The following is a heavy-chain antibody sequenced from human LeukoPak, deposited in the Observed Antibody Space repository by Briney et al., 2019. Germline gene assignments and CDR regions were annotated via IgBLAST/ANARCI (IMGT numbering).Heavy chain of an antibody. CDR1: GGTFSSYA. Sequence: GASVTVSCKASGGTFSSYAISWVRQAPGQGLEWMGGIIPIFGTANYAQKFQGRVTITTDESTSTAYMELSSLRSEDTAVYYCASVENSSSWYNWFDPWGQGTLVTVSS. CDR3: ASVENSSSWYNWFDP. D-gene: IGHD6-13*01. J-gene: IGHJ5*02. V-gene: IGHV1-69*05. CDR2: IIPIFGTA.